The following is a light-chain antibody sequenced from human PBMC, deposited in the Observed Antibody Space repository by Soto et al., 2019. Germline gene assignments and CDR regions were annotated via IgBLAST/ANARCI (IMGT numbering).Light chain of an antibody. Sequence: QSALTQPASVSGSPGQSITISCTGTSSDVGGYNYVSWYQPHPGKAPKLMIYEVSNRPSWVSNRFSGSKSGNTASLTISGLQAEDEADYYCSSYTSSSTLEVVFGGGTKVTVL. V-gene: IGLV2-14*01. CDR2: EVS. CDR1: SSDVGGYNY. CDR3: SSYTSSSTLEVV. J-gene: IGLJ2*01.